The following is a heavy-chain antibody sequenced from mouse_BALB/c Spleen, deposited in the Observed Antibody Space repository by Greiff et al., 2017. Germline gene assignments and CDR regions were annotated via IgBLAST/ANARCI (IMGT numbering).Heavy chain of an antibody. V-gene: IGHV14-1*02. Sequence: VQLQQSGAELVRPGALVKLSCNASGFTFTDYYMHWVKQRPAQGLAWIGWIDPENGNTIYDPKFQGKASITADTSSNTAYLQLSSLTAEDTAVYDCARGGGSSPPCAMDYWGQGTRVTVAA. CDR2: IDPENGNT. CDR3: ARGGGSSPPCAMDY. CDR1: GFTFTDYY. J-gene: IGHJ4*01. D-gene: IGHD1-1*01.